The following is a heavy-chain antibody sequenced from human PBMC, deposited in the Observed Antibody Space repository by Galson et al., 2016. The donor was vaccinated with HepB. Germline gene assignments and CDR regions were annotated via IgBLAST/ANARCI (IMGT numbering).Heavy chain of an antibody. Sequence: QSGAEVKKPGESLKISCKGSGYIFNNFWVAWVRQMPGKGLEWMGIIYPGDSHSRYSPSLQGQVTISAHKSINTAYLQWSSLTASDTAVYYCARTHSGGTDYYYYAMDVWGQGTTVTVSS. CDR1: GYIFNNFW. CDR3: ARTHSGGTDYYYYAMDV. D-gene: IGHD2-15*01. J-gene: IGHJ6*02. CDR2: IYPGDSHS. V-gene: IGHV5-51*01.